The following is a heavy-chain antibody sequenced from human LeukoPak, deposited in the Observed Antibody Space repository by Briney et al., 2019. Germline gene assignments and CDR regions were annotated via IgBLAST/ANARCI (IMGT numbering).Heavy chain of an antibody. J-gene: IGHJ4*02. D-gene: IGHD3-16*01. V-gene: IGHV3-21*01. Sequence: PGGSLRLSCAASGFTFSSYSMNWARQAPGKGLEWVSSISSSSSYIYYADSVKGRFTISRDNAKNSLYLQMNSLRAEDTAVYYCARRRGGVSTIGYWGQGTLVTVSS. CDR2: ISSSSSYI. CDR1: GFTFSSYS. CDR3: ARRRGGVSTIGY.